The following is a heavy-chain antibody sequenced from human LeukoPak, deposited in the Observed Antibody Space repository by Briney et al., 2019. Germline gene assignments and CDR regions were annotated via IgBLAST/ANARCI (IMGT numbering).Heavy chain of an antibody. CDR3: ARDLIAVAAFDY. J-gene: IGHJ4*02. CDR1: GYSISSGYY. CDR2: IYHSGST. V-gene: IGHV4-38-2*02. D-gene: IGHD6-19*01. Sequence: SETLSLTCAVSGYSISSGYYWGWIRQPPGKGLEWIGSIYHSGSTYYNPSLKSRVTISVDTSGDQFSLKLSSVTAADTAVYYCARDLIAVAAFDYWGQGTLVTVSS.